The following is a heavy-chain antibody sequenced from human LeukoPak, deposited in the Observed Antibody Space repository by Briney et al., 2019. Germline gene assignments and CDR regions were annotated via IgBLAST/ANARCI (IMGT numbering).Heavy chain of an antibody. CDR2: IYYSGST. D-gene: IGHD2-2*01. V-gene: IGHV4-30-4*08. CDR1: GGSINTDDYF. CDR3: ARAPSTNYYYYYMDV. J-gene: IGHJ6*03. Sequence: SETLSLTCTVSGGSINTDDYFWTWIRQPPGKGLDWIWHIYYSGSTYYNPSLKSRLTISVDTSKNHFSLKLRSVTAADTAVYYCARAPSTNYYYYYMDVWGKGTTVTVSS.